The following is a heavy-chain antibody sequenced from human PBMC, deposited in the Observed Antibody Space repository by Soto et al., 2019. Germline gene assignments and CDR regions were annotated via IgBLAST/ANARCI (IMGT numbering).Heavy chain of an antibody. D-gene: IGHD2-15*01. CDR2: IYYSGST. CDR1: GGSISSGGYY. CDR3: ARRYGGNFDY. V-gene: IGHV4-31*03. Sequence: SETLSLTCTVPGGSISSGGYYWSWIRQHPGKGLEWIGYIYYSGSTYYNPSLKSRVTISVDTSKNQFSLKLSSVTAADTAVYYCARRYGGNFDYWGQGTLVTVSS. J-gene: IGHJ4*02.